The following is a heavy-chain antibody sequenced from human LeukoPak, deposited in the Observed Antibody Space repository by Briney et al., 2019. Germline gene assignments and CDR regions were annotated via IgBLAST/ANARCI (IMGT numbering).Heavy chain of an antibody. CDR1: GFTFSSYG. D-gene: IGHD1-1*01. Sequence: PGGSLRLSCAASGFTFSSYGMHWVRQAPGKGLEWVAFIRYDGSNKYYADSVKGRFTISRDNSKNTLYLQMNSLRAEDTAVYYCAINDDDAGNAFDIWGQGTMVTVSS. V-gene: IGHV3-30*02. CDR3: AINDDDAGNAFDI. CDR2: IRYDGSNK. J-gene: IGHJ3*02.